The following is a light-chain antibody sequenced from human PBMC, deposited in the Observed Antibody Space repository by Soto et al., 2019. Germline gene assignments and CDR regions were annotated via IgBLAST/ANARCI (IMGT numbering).Light chain of an antibody. J-gene: IGLJ1*01. CDR3: SSYTSGSTLAYV. CDR1: SSDVGGYNY. V-gene: IGLV2-14*01. CDR2: DVS. Sequence: QSVLTQPASVSGSPGQSITISCTGTSSDVGGYNYVSWYQQHPGKAPKLMIYDVSNRPSGVSNRFSGSKSGNTASLTISGLQAEDEADYYCSSYTSGSTLAYVFGTGTKV.